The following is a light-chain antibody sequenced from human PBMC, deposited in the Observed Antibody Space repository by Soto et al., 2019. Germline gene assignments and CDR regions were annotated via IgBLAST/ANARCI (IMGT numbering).Light chain of an antibody. CDR2: SYN. CDR3: GTWDSSLSAVV. V-gene: IGLV1-51*02. CDR1: NSNIGSNF. J-gene: IGLJ2*01. Sequence: QSVLTQPPSASGTPGQRVTISCSGTNSNIGSNFVYWYQHLPGTTPKLLVFSYNQRPSGIPDRISGSKSGTSATLGITGLQTGDEADYSCGTWDSSLSAVVFGGGTKVTVL.